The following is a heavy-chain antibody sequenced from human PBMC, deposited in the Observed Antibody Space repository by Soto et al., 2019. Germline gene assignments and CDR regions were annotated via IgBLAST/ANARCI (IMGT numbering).Heavy chain of an antibody. CDR1: GFTFSSYA. J-gene: IGHJ6*03. D-gene: IGHD2-15*01. CDR2: ISGSGGST. CDR3: EKAPGGYSYYYYMEV. V-gene: IGHV3-23*01. Sequence: GGSLRLSCAACGFTFSSYAMSWVRQAPGKGLEWVSAISGSGGSTYYADSVKGRFTISRDNSKNTLYLQMNSLRAEDTAVYYCEKAPGGYSYYYYMEVWGKGTTVTVSS.